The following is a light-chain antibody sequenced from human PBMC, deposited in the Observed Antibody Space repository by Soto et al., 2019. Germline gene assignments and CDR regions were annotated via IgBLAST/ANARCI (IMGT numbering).Light chain of an antibody. V-gene: IGKV3-15*01. Sequence: EIVMTQSPATLSVSPGERATLSCRASQSFSTSLAWYQQKPGQAPRLLIYGASTRATGIPARFSGSGSGTEFTLTISSLQSEDFAVYYWQQYNNWPSTFGQGTKVEIK. J-gene: IGKJ1*01. CDR2: GAS. CDR1: QSFSTS. CDR3: QQYNNWPST.